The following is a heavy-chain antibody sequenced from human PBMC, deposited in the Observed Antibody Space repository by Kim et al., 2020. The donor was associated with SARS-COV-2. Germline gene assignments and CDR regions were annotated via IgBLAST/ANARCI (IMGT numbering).Heavy chain of an antibody. V-gene: IGHV3-73*01. CDR1: GFTFSGSA. Sequence: GGSLRLSCAASGFTFSGSAMHWVRQASGKGLEWVGRIRSKANSYAKAYAASVKGRFTIASADSKNTAYLQMYSLKTEDTAVYYCTSGGWLADNRYYYYGMDVWGQGTTVTVSS. D-gene: IGHD6-19*01. CDR2: IRSKANSYAK. CDR3: TSGGWLADNRYYYYGMDV. J-gene: IGHJ6*02.